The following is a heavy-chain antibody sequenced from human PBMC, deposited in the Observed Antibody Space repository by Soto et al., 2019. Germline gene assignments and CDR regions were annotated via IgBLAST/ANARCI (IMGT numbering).Heavy chain of an antibody. CDR3: ARHNNWNYKGTNHAFDI. D-gene: IGHD1-7*01. CDR2: IYPGDSDT. CDR1: GYSFTSYW. Sequence: PGEALKISCKGSGYSFTSYWIGWVRQMPGKGLEWMGIIYPGDSDTRYSPSFQGQVTISADKSISTAYLQWSSLKASDTAMYYCARHNNWNYKGTNHAFDIWGQGTMVTVSS. V-gene: IGHV5-51*01. J-gene: IGHJ3*02.